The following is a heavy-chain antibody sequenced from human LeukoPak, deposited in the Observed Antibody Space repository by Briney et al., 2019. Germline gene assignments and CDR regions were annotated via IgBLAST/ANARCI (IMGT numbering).Heavy chain of an antibody. CDR2: INPKSGDT. D-gene: IGHD2-15*01. CDR3: AKESPYCHGTDCRIYYFDS. J-gene: IGHJ4*02. Sequence: ASVKVSCKASGYIFTDYYIHWVRQAPGQGLEWMGWINPKSGDTNSAQKFQRWVTMTRDTAINTAYMELDRLTLDDTAVYYCAKESPYCHGTDCRIYYFDSWGQGILVTVSS. V-gene: IGHV1-2*04. CDR1: GYIFTDYY.